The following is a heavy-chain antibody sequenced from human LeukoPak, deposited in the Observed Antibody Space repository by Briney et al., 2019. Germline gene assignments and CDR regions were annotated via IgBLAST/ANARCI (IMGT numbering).Heavy chain of an antibody. CDR1: GGSFSGYY. CDR3: ARASKKDAFDI. CDR2: INHSGST. Sequence: SETLSLTCAVYGGSFSGYYWSWIRQPPGKGLEWIGEINHSGSTNYNPSLKSRVTISVDTSKTQFSLKLSSVTAADTAVYYCARASKKDAFDIWGQGTMVTVSS. V-gene: IGHV4-34*01. J-gene: IGHJ3*02.